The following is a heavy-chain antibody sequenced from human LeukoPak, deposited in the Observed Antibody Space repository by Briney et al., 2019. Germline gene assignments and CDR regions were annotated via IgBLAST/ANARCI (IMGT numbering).Heavy chain of an antibody. V-gene: IGHV1-8*02. D-gene: IGHD6-6*01. Sequence: GASVKVSCKTSGYTFTSYDINWVRQATGQGPEWMGWMNPNSGNTGYAQKFQGRVTMTRNTSIRTAYMDLSSLTSEDTAVYYCAIGKVASRRGSWFDPWGQGTLVTVSS. CDR1: GYTFTSYD. J-gene: IGHJ5*02. CDR3: AIGKVASRRGSWFDP. CDR2: MNPNSGNT.